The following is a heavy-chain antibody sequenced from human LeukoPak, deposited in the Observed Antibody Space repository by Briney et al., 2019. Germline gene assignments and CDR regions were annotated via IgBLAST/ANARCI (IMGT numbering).Heavy chain of an antibody. J-gene: IGHJ4*02. CDR1: GSSFGDFA. CDR2: LTVSGDST. Sequence: GGSLRLSCTASGSSFGDFAMSWVRQAPGKGLEWVSGLTVSGDSTFYAESVTGRFTISRDNSKNTLYLRMNNLRAEDTAVYYCGKASCRSSSCYVDYWGQGTLVTVSS. V-gene: IGHV3-23*01. D-gene: IGHD2-2*01. CDR3: GKASCRSSSCYVDY.